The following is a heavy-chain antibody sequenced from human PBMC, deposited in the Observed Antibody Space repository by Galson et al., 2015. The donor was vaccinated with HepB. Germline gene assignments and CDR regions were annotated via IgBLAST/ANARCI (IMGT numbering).Heavy chain of an antibody. CDR1: GFTFDDYA. V-gene: IGHV3-9*01. J-gene: IGHJ5*01. D-gene: IGHD6-19*01. Sequence: SLRLSCAASGFTFDDYAMHWVRQAPGKGLEWVSGISWKSGGIVYADSVKGRFAISRDNAKNSLYLQMNSLRAEDTALYYCAKDMREYSSGWFDSWGQGTLVTVSS. CDR3: AKDMREYSSGWFDS. CDR2: ISWKSGGI.